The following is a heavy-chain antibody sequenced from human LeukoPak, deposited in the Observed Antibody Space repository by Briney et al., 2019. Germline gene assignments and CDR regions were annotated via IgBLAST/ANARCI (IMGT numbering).Heavy chain of an antibody. CDR3: AKDAGWPFDY. CDR2: TSGNGVKT. D-gene: IGHD6-19*01. V-gene: IGHV3-23*01. Sequence: GGSLRLSCAASGFIFSTYALSWVRQAPGKGLEWVSATSGNGVKTYYADSVKGRFTISRDNSKNTLYLQINSLRAEDTAVYYCAKDAGWPFDYWGQGTLVTVSS. CDR1: GFIFSTYA. J-gene: IGHJ4*02.